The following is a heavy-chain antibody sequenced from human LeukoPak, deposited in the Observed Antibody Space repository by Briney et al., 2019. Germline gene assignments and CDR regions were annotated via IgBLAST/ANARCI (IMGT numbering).Heavy chain of an antibody. CDR2: VYYSGST. Sequence: SETLSLTCTVSGGAITSYYWSWMRQPPGKGLEWIGNVYYSGSTNYNPSLKSRVTISVDTSKTQFSLKLRSVTAADTAVYYCARDVAAVSWFEPWGQGTLVTVSS. D-gene: IGHD2-15*01. CDR1: GGAITSYY. CDR3: ARDVAAVSWFEP. V-gene: IGHV4-59*01. J-gene: IGHJ5*02.